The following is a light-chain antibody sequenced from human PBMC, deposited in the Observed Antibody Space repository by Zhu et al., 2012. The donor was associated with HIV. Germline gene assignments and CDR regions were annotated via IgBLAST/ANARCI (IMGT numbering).Light chain of an antibody. CDR2: KAS. V-gene: IGKV1-5*03. J-gene: IGKJ1*01. Sequence: DIQMTQSPSTLSASVGDRVTITCRASQSISDWLAWYQQKPGKAPKLLIYKASSLESGVPSRFSGSGSGTEFTLTISSLQPDDFATYYCQQYSSYSTFGQGTKVEI. CDR1: QSISDW. CDR3: QQYSSYST.